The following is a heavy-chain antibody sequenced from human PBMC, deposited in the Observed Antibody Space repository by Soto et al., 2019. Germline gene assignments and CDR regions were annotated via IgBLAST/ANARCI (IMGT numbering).Heavy chain of an antibody. Sequence: QVQLVQSGAEVMKPGASLKVSCKAYGYTFTSYVIHCVRQAPGQRLEWMGWINAGNGYTKYSQKFQGRVTITRDTSASTAYMELNSLRSEDTAVYYCATWTWLVPFDYWGQGTLVTVSS. J-gene: IGHJ4*02. CDR1: GYTFTSYV. CDR2: INAGNGYT. D-gene: IGHD6-19*01. CDR3: ATWTWLVPFDY. V-gene: IGHV1-3*01.